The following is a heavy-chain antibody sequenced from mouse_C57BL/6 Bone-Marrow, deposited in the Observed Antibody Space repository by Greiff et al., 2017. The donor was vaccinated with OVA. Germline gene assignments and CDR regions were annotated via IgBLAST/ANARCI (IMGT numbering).Heavy chain of an antibody. Sequence: EVKLKESGAELVRPGASVKLSCTASGFNIKDDYMHWVKQRPEQGLEWIGWIDPENGDTEYASKFQGKATITADTSSNTAYLQLSSLTSEDTAVYYCTTDGNWGQGTLVTVSA. CDR1: GFNIKDDY. V-gene: IGHV14-4*01. CDR3: TTDGN. D-gene: IGHD2-3*01. CDR2: IDPENGDT. J-gene: IGHJ3*01.